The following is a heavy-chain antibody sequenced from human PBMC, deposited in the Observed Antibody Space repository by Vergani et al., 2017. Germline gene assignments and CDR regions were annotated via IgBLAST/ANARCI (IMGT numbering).Heavy chain of an antibody. V-gene: IGHV1-2*02. D-gene: IGHD2-21*02. CDR1: GYTFTGFH. J-gene: IGHJ4*02. CDR3: ARARHYYCGGDCYPDY. Sequence: QVQLVQSGTEMKKSGASVRVSCTTSGYTFTGFHIHWVRQAPGQGLEWMGWINPNSGGTNYAQKFQGRVTMTRDTSISTAYMELSRLRSDDTAVYYCARARHYYCGGDCYPDYWGQGTLVTVSS. CDR2: INPNSGGT.